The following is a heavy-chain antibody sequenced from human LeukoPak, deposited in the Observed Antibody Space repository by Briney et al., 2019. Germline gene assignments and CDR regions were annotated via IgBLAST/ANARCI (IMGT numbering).Heavy chain of an antibody. CDR3: ARHSRGPAAGPAFDY. CDR1: GGSVSSTNNF. D-gene: IGHD6-13*01. CDR2: IHYGGST. Sequence: SETLSLTCIVSGGSVSSTNNFWDWIRQPPGKGLEWIGSIHYGGSTYYNPSLKSRVTISVDTSKNQFSLSSVTAADTAVYYCARHSRGPAAGPAFDYWGQGTLVTVSS. V-gene: IGHV4-39*01. J-gene: IGHJ4*02.